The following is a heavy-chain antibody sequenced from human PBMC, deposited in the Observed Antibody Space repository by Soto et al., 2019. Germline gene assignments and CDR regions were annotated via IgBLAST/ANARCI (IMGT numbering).Heavy chain of an antibody. CDR1: GYTFTSYD. CDR2: MNPNSGNT. V-gene: IGHV1-8*01. J-gene: IGHJ6*02. Sequence: ASVKVSCKASGYTFTSYDINWVRQATGQGLEWMGWMNPNSGNTGYAQKFQGRVTMTRNTSISTAYMELSSLRSEDTAVYYCARGPLDSSSWYWDYYYGMDVWGQGTTVTVSS. CDR3: ARGPLDSSSWYWDYYYGMDV. D-gene: IGHD6-13*01.